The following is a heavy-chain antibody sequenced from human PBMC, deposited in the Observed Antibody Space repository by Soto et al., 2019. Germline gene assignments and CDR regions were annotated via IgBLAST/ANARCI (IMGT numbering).Heavy chain of an antibody. Sequence: PGGSLRLSCAASGFTFSSYAMHWVRQAPGKGLEWVAVISYDGSNKYYADSVKGRFTISRDNSKNTLYLQMNSLRAEDTAVYYCARPVAWVAVAGPFDYWGQGTLVTVSS. CDR2: ISYDGSNK. CDR3: ARPVAWVAVAGPFDY. V-gene: IGHV3-30-3*01. CDR1: GFTFSSYA. D-gene: IGHD6-19*01. J-gene: IGHJ4*02.